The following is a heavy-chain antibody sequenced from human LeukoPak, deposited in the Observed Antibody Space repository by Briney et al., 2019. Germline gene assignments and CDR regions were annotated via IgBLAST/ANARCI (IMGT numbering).Heavy chain of an antibody. V-gene: IGHV3-7*01. CDR1: GFTVSNTY. CDR2: TNEAGSGQ. J-gene: IGHJ4*02. CDR3: SNKRDY. Sequence: GGSLRLSCAASGFTVSNTYMSWVRQAPGKGLEWVANTNEAGSGQNYVGSVKGRFTVSRDNAKNSLYLQMNSLRVEDTAIYYCSNKRDYWGQGTLVTVSS.